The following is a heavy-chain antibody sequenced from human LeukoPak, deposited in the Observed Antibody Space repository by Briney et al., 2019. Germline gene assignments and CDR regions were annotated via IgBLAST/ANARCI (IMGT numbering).Heavy chain of an antibody. CDR1: GLTFSKYS. Sequence: GGSLRLSCAASGLTFSKYSMTWVRQAPGKGLGWVSFIDTSSTTMYYTDSVKSRFTISRDNAKNSLYLQMNSLKVEDTAIYYCARDNWVDCWGQGTLVTVSS. CDR2: IDTSSTTM. J-gene: IGHJ5*01. V-gene: IGHV3-48*04. CDR3: ARDNWVDC.